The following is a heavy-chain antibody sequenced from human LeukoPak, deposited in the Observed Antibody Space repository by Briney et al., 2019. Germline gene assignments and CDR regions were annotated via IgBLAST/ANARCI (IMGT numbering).Heavy chain of an antibody. J-gene: IGHJ6*02. D-gene: IGHD5-12*01. CDR2: IYYSGST. CDR3: ARVSVVATISYYYGMDV. V-gene: IGHV4-39*07. Sequence: SSETLSLTCTVSGGSISSSSYYWGWIRQPPGKGLEWIGSIYYSGSTYYNPSLKSRVTISVDTSKNQFSLKLSSVTAADTAVYYCARVSVVATISYYYGMDVWGQGTTVTVSS. CDR1: GGSISSSSYY.